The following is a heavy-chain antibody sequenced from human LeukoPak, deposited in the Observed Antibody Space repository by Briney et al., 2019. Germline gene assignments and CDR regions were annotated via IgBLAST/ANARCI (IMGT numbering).Heavy chain of an antibody. CDR1: GFTFSSYS. J-gene: IGHJ4*02. CDR2: ISSSSSTI. CDR3: TRVRVVVPSAFDYCDF. V-gene: IGHV3-48*04. D-gene: IGHD2-2*01. Sequence: GGSLRLSCAASGFTFSSYSMNWVRQAPGKGLEWVSYISSSSSTIYYADSVKGRFTISRDNAENSLYLQMNSLRAEDTAVYYCTRVRVVVPSAFDYCDFWGQGTPVTVSS.